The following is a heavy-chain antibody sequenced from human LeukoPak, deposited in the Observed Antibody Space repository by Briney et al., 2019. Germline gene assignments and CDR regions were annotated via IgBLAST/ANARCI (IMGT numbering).Heavy chain of an antibody. V-gene: IGHV3-7*01. J-gene: IGHJ4*02. CDR1: GFTFSTYG. CDR3: ARAKRFDY. CDR2: IKQDGSEK. Sequence: PGGTLRLSCAASGFTFSTYGMNWVRQAPGKGLEWVANIKQDGSEKYYVDSVKGRFTISRDNAKDSLYLQMNSLRAEDTAVYYCARAKRFDYWGQGTLVTVSS.